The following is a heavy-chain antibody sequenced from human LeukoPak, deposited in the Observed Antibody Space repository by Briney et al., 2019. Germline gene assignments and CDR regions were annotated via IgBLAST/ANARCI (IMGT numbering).Heavy chain of an antibody. Sequence: GGSLRLSCSASGFTFSSYAMHWVRQAPGKGLEYVSAISSNGGSTYYADSVKGRFTISRDNSKNTPYLQMSSLRAEDTAVYYCVISNYYDILTGQDAFDIWGQGTMVTVSS. V-gene: IGHV3-64D*06. CDR3: VISNYYDILTGQDAFDI. D-gene: IGHD3-9*01. J-gene: IGHJ3*02. CDR2: ISSNGGST. CDR1: GFTFSSYA.